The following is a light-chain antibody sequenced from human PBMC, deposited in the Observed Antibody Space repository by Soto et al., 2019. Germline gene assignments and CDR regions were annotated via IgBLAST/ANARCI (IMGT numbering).Light chain of an antibody. V-gene: IGLV1-51*02. Sequence: QSVLTQPPSVSAAPGQKATISCSGSRSNIGNYDVSWYQQLPGAAPKLFIYENNKRPSGIPDRFSGSKSGTSATLGITGLQTGDEADYYCGTWDNSLSVYVFGTGTKVTVL. CDR3: GTWDNSLSVYV. J-gene: IGLJ1*01. CDR1: RSNIGNYD. CDR2: ENN.